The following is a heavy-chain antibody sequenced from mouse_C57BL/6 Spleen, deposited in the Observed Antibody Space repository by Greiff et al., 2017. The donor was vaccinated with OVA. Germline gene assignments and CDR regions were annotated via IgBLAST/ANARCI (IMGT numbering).Heavy chain of an antibody. Sequence: EVQLVESGPGLVKPSQSLSLTCSVTGYSITSGYYWNWIRQFPGNKLEWMGYISYDGSNNYNQSLKNRISITLDTSKNQFFLKLNSVTTQNTATYSCARDSSGYHWFAYWGQGTLVTVSA. J-gene: IGHJ3*01. V-gene: IGHV3-6*01. D-gene: IGHD3-2*02. CDR3: ARDSSGYHWFAY. CDR2: ISYDGSN. CDR1: GYSITSGYY.